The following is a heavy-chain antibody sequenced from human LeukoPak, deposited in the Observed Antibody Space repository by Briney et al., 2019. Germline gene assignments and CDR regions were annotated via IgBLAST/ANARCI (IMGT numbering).Heavy chain of an antibody. J-gene: IGHJ3*02. V-gene: IGHV1-18*01. CDR1: GYTFTSYG. Sequence: ASVKVSCKASGYTFTSYGISWVRQAPGQGLEWMGWISAYSGNTKYSQKLQGRVTIARDTSASTIYMELSSRRFEDTAVYFCTIGLAGDWDAFDIWGLGTMVTVSS. CDR2: ISAYSGNT. D-gene: IGHD3/OR15-3a*01. CDR3: TIGLAGDWDAFDI.